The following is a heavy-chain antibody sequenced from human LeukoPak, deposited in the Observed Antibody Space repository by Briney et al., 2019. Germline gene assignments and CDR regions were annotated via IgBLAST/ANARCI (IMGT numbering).Heavy chain of an antibody. CDR3: ARGTWANKLFDY. Sequence: GGVLRLSCAASGISVHNNYMRGGRQAPGEGLGGVSVIYSGGRTNYADSVKGRFTISRDNSKNTVYLQMNSLRAEDTAVYYCARGTWANKLFDYWGQGTLVTVSS. CDR2: IYSGGRT. V-gene: IGHV3-66*01. D-gene: IGHD1/OR15-1a*01. J-gene: IGHJ4*02. CDR1: GISVHNNY.